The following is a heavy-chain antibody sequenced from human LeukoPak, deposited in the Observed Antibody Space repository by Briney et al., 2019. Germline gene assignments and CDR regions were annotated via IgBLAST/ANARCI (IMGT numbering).Heavy chain of an antibody. CDR1: GGSISSGDYY. D-gene: IGHD3-3*01. J-gene: IGHJ4*02. V-gene: IGHV4-30-4*08. CDR3: ARLDFWSGYHYFDY. Sequence: NSSETLSLTCTVSGGSISSGDYYWSWIRQPPGKGLEWIGYIYYSGSTYYNPSLKSRVTISVDTSNNQFSLKLSSVTAADTAVYYCARLDFWSGYHYFDYWGQGTLVTVSS. CDR2: IYYSGST.